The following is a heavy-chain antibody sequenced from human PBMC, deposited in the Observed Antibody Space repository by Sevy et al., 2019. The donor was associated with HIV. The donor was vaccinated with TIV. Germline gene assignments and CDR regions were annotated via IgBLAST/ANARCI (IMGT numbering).Heavy chain of an antibody. V-gene: IGHV1-2*04. D-gene: IGHD6-13*01. CDR3: AREGSSWYLGYYYYGMDV. Sequence: ASVKVSCKVSGYTFTGYYMHWVRQAPGQGLEWMGWINPNSGGTNYAQKFQGWVTMTRDTSISTAYMELSRLRSDDTAVYYCAREGSSWYLGYYYYGMDVWGQGTTVTVSS. J-gene: IGHJ6*02. CDR2: INPNSGGT. CDR1: GYTFTGYY.